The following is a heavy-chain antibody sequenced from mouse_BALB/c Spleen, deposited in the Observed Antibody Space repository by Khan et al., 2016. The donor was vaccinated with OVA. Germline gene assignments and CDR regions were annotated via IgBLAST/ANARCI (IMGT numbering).Heavy chain of an antibody. Sequence: VQLKESGAELVRPGSSVKISCKASGYAFSSYWMNWVKQRPGQGLEWIGQIYPGDGDTKYNGKFKGKVTLTADKSSRTAYMQLSSLTSEDSTVYFCARSEYDYFAYWGQGTLVTVSA. D-gene: IGHD2-14*01. V-gene: IGHV1-80*01. CDR2: IYPGDGDT. CDR3: ARSEYDYFAY. J-gene: IGHJ3*01. CDR1: GYAFSSYW.